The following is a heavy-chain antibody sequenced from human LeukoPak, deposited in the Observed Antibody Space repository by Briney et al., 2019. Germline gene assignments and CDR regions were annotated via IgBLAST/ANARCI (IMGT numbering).Heavy chain of an antibody. V-gene: IGHV1-46*02. Sequence: ASVKVSCKASGYTFNNHYMYWVRQAPGQGLEWMGVINPSGGSTSYAQKFQGRVTMTRDTSTRTVYMEVNSLRSEDTAVYYCARILSGYSYGYPDYWGQGTLVTVSS. D-gene: IGHD5-18*01. J-gene: IGHJ4*02. CDR2: INPSGGST. CDR3: ARILSGYSYGYPDY. CDR1: GYTFNNHY.